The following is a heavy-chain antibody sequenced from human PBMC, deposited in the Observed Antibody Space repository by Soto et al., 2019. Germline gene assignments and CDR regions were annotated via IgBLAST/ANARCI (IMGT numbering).Heavy chain of an antibody. D-gene: IGHD2-2*01. J-gene: IGHJ6*02. CDR1: GYTFTSYG. Sequence: ASVKVSCKASGYTFTSYGISWVRQAPGQGLEWMGWISAYNGNTNYAQKLQDRVTLTTDTSTSTAYMSLRSLRSDDTAVYYCARYCSSTSCPQYYYYYGMDVWGQGTTVTV. CDR2: ISAYNGNT. V-gene: IGHV1-18*01. CDR3: ARYCSSTSCPQYYYYYGMDV.